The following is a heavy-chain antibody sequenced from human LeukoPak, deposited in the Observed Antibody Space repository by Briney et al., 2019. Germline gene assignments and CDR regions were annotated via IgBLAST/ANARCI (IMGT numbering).Heavy chain of an antibody. CDR2: IRSTAYGGAT. Sequence: GRSLRLSCTAFGFTFGDYAINWVRQTPGKGLEWVGFIRSTAYGGATDYAASVKGRFTISRDDSKSIAYLQMNSLKTEDTAIYYCTSPMKDIVVVAIWGQGTMVTVSS. CDR3: TSPMKDIVVVAI. CDR1: GFTFGDYA. V-gene: IGHV3-49*04. D-gene: IGHD2-15*01. J-gene: IGHJ3*02.